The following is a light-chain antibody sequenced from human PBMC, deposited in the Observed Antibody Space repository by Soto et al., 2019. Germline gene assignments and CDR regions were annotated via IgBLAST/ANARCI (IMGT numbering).Light chain of an antibody. CDR3: SSYTSRSTLV. CDR1: SSDVGGYNF. V-gene: IGLV2-14*01. Sequence: QSALTQPASVSGSPGQSITISCSGTSSDVGGYNFVSWYQQHPGKAPKLMIYEVSNRPSGVSNRFSGSKSGNTASLTISGLQAKDEADYYCSSYTSRSTLVFGGGTKLTVL. J-gene: IGLJ2*01. CDR2: EVS.